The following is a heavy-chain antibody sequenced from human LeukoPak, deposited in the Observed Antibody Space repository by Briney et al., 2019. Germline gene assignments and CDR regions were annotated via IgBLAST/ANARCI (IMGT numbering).Heavy chain of an antibody. CDR2: IYSGGST. CDR1: GFTFSSYS. V-gene: IGHV3-66*01. CDR3: ARDLPFDY. J-gene: IGHJ4*02. Sequence: GGSLRLSCAASGFTFSSYSMNWVRQAPGKGLEWVSVIYSGGSTYYADSVKGRFTISRDNSKNTLYLQMNSLRAEDTAVYYCARDLPFDYWGQGTLVTVSS.